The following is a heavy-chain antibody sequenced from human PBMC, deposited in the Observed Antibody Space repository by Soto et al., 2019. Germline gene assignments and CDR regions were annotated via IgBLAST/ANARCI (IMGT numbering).Heavy chain of an antibody. CDR1: GFSLSTSGMC. CDR3: ARLREADGRSWTGFEY. V-gene: IGHV2-70*01. CDR2: IDWDDDK. J-gene: IGHJ4*02. D-gene: IGHD6-13*01. Sequence: SGPTLVNPTQTLTLTCTFSGFSLSTSGMCVSWIRQPPGKALEWLALIDWDDDKYYNTSLKTRLTISKDTSKNQVVLTMTNMDPVDTATYYCARLREADGRSWTGFEYWGQGTLVTVSS.